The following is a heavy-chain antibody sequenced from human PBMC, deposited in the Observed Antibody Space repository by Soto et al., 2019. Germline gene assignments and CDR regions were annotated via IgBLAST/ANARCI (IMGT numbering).Heavy chain of an antibody. Sequence: QVQLVQSGAEVKKPGASVKVSCKASGYTFTSYGISWVRQAPGQGLEWMGWISAYNGNTNYAQKLQGRVTMTTDTSTSTAYMELRSLRSDGTAVYYCASAPVPRNRVAYYFDYWGQGTLVTVSS. D-gene: IGHD2-15*01. J-gene: IGHJ4*02. CDR3: ASAPVPRNRVAYYFDY. CDR2: ISAYNGNT. V-gene: IGHV1-18*01. CDR1: GYTFTSYG.